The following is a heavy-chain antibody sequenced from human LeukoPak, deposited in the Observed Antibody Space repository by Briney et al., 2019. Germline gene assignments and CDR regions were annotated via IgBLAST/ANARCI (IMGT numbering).Heavy chain of an antibody. CDR2: IYYSGST. J-gene: IGHJ5*02. CDR1: GGSISSSSYY. CDR3: AGTLYSSSFQSDP. V-gene: IGHV4-39*01. Sequence: PSETLSLTCTVSGGSISSSSYYWGWIRQPPGKGLEWIGSIYYSGSTYYNPSLKSRVTISVDTSKNQFSLKLSSVTAADAAVYYCAGTLYSSSFQSDPWGQGTLVTVSS. D-gene: IGHD6-6*01.